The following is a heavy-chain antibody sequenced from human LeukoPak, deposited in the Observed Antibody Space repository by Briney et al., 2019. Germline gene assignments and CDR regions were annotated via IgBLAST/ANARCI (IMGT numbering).Heavy chain of an antibody. Sequence: GGSLRLSCAASGFTFSSYSMNWVRQAPGKGLEWVSSISSSSSYIYYADSVKGRFTISRDNAKNTLYLQMNSLRAEDAAVYYCAKAPVTSCRGAYCYPFDYWGQGALVTVSS. CDR1: GFTFSSYS. D-gene: IGHD2-21*01. V-gene: IGHV3-21*04. CDR2: ISSSSSYI. J-gene: IGHJ4*02. CDR3: AKAPVTSCRGAYCYPFDY.